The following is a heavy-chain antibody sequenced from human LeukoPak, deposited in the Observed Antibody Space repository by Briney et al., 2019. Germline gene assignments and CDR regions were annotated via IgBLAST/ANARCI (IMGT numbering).Heavy chain of an antibody. CDR3: ARGVGATDN. V-gene: IGHV3-48*03. D-gene: IGHD1-26*01. CDR1: GFTFSTYE. Sequence: GGSLRLSCAASGFTFSTYEMNWVRQAPGKGLEWVSYISGGGSTIYYADFVQGRFTISRDNAKNSLYLQIDSLRAEDTAVYYCARGVGATDNWGQGTLVTVSS. CDR2: ISGGGSTI. J-gene: IGHJ4*02.